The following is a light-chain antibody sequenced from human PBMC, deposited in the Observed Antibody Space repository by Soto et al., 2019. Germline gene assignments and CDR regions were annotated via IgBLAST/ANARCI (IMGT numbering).Light chain of an antibody. J-gene: IGLJ1*01. CDR2: QVT. CDR1: SSDVGAYIY. V-gene: IGLV2-14*01. CDR3: SSYTDSSNYV. Sequence: QSVLAQPASVSGSPGQSITISCGGTSSDVGAYIYVSWYQQFPGKAPKLIIYQVTNRPSGVSNRFSGSRSGNTASLTISGLQAEDEADYYCSSYTDSSNYVFGTGTKVTVL.